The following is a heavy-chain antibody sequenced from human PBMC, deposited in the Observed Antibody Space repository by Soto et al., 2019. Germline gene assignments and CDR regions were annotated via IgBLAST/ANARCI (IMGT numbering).Heavy chain of an antibody. CDR2: IWYDGSNK. J-gene: IGHJ3*02. Sequence: QVQLVESGGGVVQPGRSLRLSCAASGFTFSSYGMHWVRLAPGKGLEWVAVIWYDGSNKYYADSVKGRFTISRDNSKNTLYLQMNSLRAEDTAVYYCARGGIIYCSGGSCYKEDAFDIWGQGTMVTVSS. D-gene: IGHD2-15*01. CDR1: GFTFSSYG. CDR3: ARGGIIYCSGGSCYKEDAFDI. V-gene: IGHV3-33*01.